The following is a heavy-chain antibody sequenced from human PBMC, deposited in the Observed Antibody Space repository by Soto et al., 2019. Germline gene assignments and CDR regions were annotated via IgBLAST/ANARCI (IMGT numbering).Heavy chain of an antibody. Sequence: QVQLVESGGGLVKPGGSLRLSCAASGFTFSDYYMSWIRQAPGKGLEWVSYIGSSSSYTNYADSVKGRFTISRDNAKNSLYLQMNSLRAEDTAVYYCARDADILTASDAFDIWGQGTMVTVSS. CDR2: IGSSSSYT. D-gene: IGHD3-9*01. CDR1: GFTFSDYY. J-gene: IGHJ3*02. V-gene: IGHV3-11*05. CDR3: ARDADILTASDAFDI.